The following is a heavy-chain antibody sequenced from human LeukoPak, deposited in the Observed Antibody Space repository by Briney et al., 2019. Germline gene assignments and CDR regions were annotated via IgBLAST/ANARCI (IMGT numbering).Heavy chain of an antibody. CDR2: ISFDGSNK. CDR1: GFTFSSYA. D-gene: IGHD4-23*01. J-gene: IGHJ4*02. CDR3: ARSYGGTSFGYFDF. Sequence: GGSLRLSCAASGFTFSSYAIHWVRQAPGKGLEWVAIISFDGSNKYYADSVKGRFTISRDNSKNTLYLQMNSLGAEDTAVYYCARSYGGTSFGYFDFWGQGTLVTVSS. V-gene: IGHV3-30*04.